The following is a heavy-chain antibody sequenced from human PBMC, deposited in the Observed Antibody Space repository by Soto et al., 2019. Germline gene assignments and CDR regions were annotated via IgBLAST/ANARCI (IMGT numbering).Heavy chain of an antibody. CDR3: AKPSYISGWQITETPFDY. D-gene: IGHD6-19*01. CDR1: GFIFSSYG. V-gene: IGHV3-30*18. CDR2: ISYDESKK. J-gene: IGHJ4*02. Sequence: GGSLRLSCAASGFIFSSYGMHWVRQAPGKGLECVAFISYDESKKYYSDSVKGRFTISRDVSKNTLYLQMNGLRAEDTAVYYCAKPSYISGWQITETPFDYWGQGTLVTVSS.